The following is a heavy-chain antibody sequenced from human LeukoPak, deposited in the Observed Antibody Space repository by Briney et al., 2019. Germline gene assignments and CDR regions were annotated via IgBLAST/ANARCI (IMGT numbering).Heavy chain of an antibody. Sequence: GGSLRPSCAASGFTFSSYAMSWIRQAPGKGLEWVSYISSSDNTIYYADSVKGRFTISRDNAKNSLYLQMNSLRAEDTAVYYCARVSSSSLFDYWGQGTLVTVSS. CDR2: ISSSDNTI. J-gene: IGHJ4*02. D-gene: IGHD6-6*01. CDR3: ARVSSSSLFDY. CDR1: GFTFSSYA. V-gene: IGHV3-11*04.